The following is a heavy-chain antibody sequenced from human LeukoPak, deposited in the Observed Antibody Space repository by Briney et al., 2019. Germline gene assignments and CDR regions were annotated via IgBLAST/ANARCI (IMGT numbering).Heavy chain of an antibody. CDR3: ARQQYDSSYRADAFDI. CDR2: INPNSGGT. Sequence: GASVKVSCKASGYTFTGYYMHWVRQAPGQGLEWMGWINPNSGGTNYAQKFQGRVTMTRDTSISTAYMELSRLRSDDTAVYYCARQQYDSSYRADAFDIWGQGTMVTVSS. J-gene: IGHJ3*02. D-gene: IGHD3-22*01. V-gene: IGHV1-2*02. CDR1: GYTFTGYY.